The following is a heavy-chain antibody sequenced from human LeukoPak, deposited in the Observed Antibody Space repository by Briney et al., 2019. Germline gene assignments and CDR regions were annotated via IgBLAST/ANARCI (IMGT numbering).Heavy chain of an antibody. Sequence: GVSLRLSCAASGFTFSSYSMNWVRQAPGKGLEWVSSISSSSSYIYYADSVKGRFTISRDNAKNSLYLQMKSLRAEDTAVYYCARDLVVPAAMDAFDIWGQGTMVTVSS. CDR3: ARDLVVPAAMDAFDI. J-gene: IGHJ3*02. D-gene: IGHD2-2*01. CDR1: GFTFSSYS. V-gene: IGHV3-21*01. CDR2: ISSSSSYI.